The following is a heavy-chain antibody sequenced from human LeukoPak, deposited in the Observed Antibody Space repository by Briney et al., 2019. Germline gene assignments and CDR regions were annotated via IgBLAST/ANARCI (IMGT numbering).Heavy chain of an antibody. CDR2: INPSGGST. CDR1: GYTFSSYY. Sequence: ASVKVSCKASGYTFSSYYMHWVRQAPGQGLEWMGIINPSGGSTSYAQKFQGRVTMTRDTSTSTVHMELCSLPSEDTAVYYCARAEPYSSSWDYWGQGTLVTVSS. CDR3: ARAEPYSSSWDY. D-gene: IGHD6-13*01. J-gene: IGHJ4*02. V-gene: IGHV1-46*01.